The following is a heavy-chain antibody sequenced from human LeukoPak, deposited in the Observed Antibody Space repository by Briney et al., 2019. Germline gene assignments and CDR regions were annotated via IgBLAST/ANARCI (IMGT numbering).Heavy chain of an antibody. CDR3: ARDSDHWGRTGYFGP. D-gene: IGHD7-27*01. CDR1: GGSIRPYY. J-gene: IGHJ5*02. V-gene: IGHV4-59*01. Sequence: SETLSLTCSVSGGSIRPYYWSWIRQSPARGLEGIGDVYYTGTTNYNPSLRSRVTISVDRSRKQISLKMTSVTAADTAVYHCARDSDHWGRTGYFGPWGQGTLVTVSS. CDR2: VYYTGTT.